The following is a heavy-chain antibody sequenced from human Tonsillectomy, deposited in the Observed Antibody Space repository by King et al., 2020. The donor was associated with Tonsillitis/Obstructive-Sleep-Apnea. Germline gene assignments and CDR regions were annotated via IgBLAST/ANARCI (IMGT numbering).Heavy chain of an antibody. Sequence: VQLVESGGGVVQPGRSLRLPCAASGFTFISYAMHWVRQAPGKGLEWVAVISYDGSNKFYTESVKGRFTISRDNSKNTLYLQMNSLRADDTAVYYCARDSGDCSSSSCYASAWDYYYMDVWGKGTTVTVSS. CDR1: GFTFISYA. CDR3: ARDSGDCSSSSCYASAWDYYYMDV. CDR2: ISYDGSNK. J-gene: IGHJ6*03. D-gene: IGHD2-2*01. V-gene: IGHV3-30*10.